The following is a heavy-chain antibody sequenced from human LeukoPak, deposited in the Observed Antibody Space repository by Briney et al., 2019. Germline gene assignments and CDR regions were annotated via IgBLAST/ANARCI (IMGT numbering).Heavy chain of an antibody. D-gene: IGHD1-26*01. Sequence: GGSLRLSCAASGFTFSSYAMSWVRQAPGKGLEWVSAIGGSGGSTYYADSVKGRFTISRDSSKNTLYLQMNSLRAEDTAVYYCAKRGAEVGTTIAPGDYWGQGSLVTVSS. CDR2: IGGSGGST. CDR1: GFTFSSYA. J-gene: IGHJ4*02. V-gene: IGHV3-23*01. CDR3: AKRGAEVGTTIAPGDY.